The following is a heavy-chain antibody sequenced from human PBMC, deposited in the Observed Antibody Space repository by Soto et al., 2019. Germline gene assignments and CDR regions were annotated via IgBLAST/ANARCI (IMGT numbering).Heavy chain of an antibody. V-gene: IGHV1-18*01. CDR2: ISAYNGYT. D-gene: IGHD5-18*01. CDR3: ARAHTRYYYGMDV. J-gene: IGHJ6*02. Sequence: ASVKVSCKASGYTFTSYGISWVRQAPGQGLEWMGWISAYNGYTSYAQKFQGRVTMTRDTSTSTVYMALSSLRSEDTAVYYCARAHTRYYYGMDVWGQGTTVTVSS. CDR1: GYTFTSYG.